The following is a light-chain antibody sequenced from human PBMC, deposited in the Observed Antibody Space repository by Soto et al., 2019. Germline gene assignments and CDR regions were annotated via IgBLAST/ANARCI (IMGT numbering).Light chain of an antibody. J-gene: IGKJ4*01. CDR3: QQYNNWNT. CDR2: GAS. Sequence: EIVLTQSPGTLSLSPGERATLSCRASQSVSSSYLAWYQQKPGQAPRLLIYGASSRATGIPERFSGSGSGTDFTLTISRLEPEDFAVYYCQQYNNWNTFGGGTKVDIK. CDR1: QSVSSSY. V-gene: IGKV3-20*01.